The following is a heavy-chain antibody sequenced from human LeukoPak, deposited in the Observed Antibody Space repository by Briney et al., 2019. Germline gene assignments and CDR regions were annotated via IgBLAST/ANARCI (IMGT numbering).Heavy chain of an antibody. CDR3: ARTISVAGDAFDI. CDR1: GFTFSSYA. Sequence: PGRSLRLSCAASGFTFSSYAMHWVRQAPGKGLEWVAVISYDGSNKYYADSVKGRFTISRDSSKNTLYLQMNSLRAEDTAVYYCARTISVAGDAFDIWGQGTMDTVSS. D-gene: IGHD6-19*01. V-gene: IGHV3-30-3*01. CDR2: ISYDGSNK. J-gene: IGHJ3*02.